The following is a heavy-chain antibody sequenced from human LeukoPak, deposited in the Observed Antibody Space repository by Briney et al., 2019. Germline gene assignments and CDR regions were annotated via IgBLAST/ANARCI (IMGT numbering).Heavy chain of an antibody. CDR1: GGSISSSSYY. V-gene: IGHV4-39*01. Sequence: PSETLSLTCTVSGGSISSSSYYWGWIRQPPGKGLEWIGSIYYSGSTYYNPSLKSRVTISVDTSKNQFSLKLSSVTAADTAVYYCARLDYTDRGGKYWGQGTLVTVSS. CDR3: ARLDYTDRGGKY. J-gene: IGHJ4*02. D-gene: IGHD4-11*01. CDR2: IYYSGST.